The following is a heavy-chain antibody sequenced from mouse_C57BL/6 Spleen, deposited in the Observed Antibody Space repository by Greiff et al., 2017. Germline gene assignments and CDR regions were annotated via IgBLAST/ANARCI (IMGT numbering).Heavy chain of an antibody. CDR2: IGDGGSNT. CDR3: ARITPTEYFDY. Sequence: EVKLVESGGGLVKPGGSLKLSCAASGFTFSSYAMSWVRQTPEKRLGWVAIIGDGGSNTYYPDNVKGRFTISRDNAKNNLYLQMSHLKSEDTAMYYCARITPTEYFDYWGQGTTLTVSS. J-gene: IGHJ2*01. CDR1: GFTFSSYA. D-gene: IGHD1-1*01. V-gene: IGHV5-4*03.